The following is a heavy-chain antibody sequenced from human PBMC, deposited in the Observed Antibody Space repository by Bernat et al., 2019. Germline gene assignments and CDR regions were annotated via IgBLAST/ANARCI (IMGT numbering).Heavy chain of an antibody. V-gene: IGHV3-15*01. Sequence: VQLVESGGGVVQPGRSLRLSCAASGFTFSSYAMHWVRQAPGKGLEWVGRIKGKADGGATDYAAPVNGRFTISRDDSKNMLYLQMNSLKTEDTAVFYCTTDGRASYMDVWGKGTTVTVSS. CDR2: IKGKADGGAT. CDR1: GFTFSSYA. J-gene: IGHJ6*03. CDR3: TTDGRASYMDV.